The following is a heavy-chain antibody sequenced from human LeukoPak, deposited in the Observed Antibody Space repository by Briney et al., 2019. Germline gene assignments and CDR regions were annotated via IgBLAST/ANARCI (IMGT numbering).Heavy chain of an antibody. Sequence: GGSLRLSCAASGFTFSDYYMTWIRQAPGKGLEWISYISSSSYTKYADSVKGRFTISRDNSKNTLYLQMNSLRAEDSAVYYCAKKGCTGNICYANYWGQGTLVTVSS. CDR1: GFTFSDYY. CDR3: AKKGCTGNICYANY. D-gene: IGHD2-2*01. CDR2: ISSSSYT. V-gene: IGHV3-11*03. J-gene: IGHJ4*02.